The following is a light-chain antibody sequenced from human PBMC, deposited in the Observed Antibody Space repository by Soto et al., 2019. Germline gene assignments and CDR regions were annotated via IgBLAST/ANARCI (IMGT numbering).Light chain of an antibody. V-gene: IGKV1-33*01. CDR1: QDISKY. Sequence: DILMTQSPSSLSPSVGDRVTITCQASQDISKYLNWYQQKPGTPPKLLIYHSSNLETGVPSRFSGSGSRTHLILTISSLPPEDIATYFCQQYDRFPRTFGQGTKLDLK. J-gene: IGKJ2*01. CDR2: HSS. CDR3: QQYDRFPRT.